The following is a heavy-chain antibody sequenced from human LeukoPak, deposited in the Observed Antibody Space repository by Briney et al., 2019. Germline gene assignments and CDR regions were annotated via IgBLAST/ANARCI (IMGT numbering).Heavy chain of an antibody. CDR2: IYYSGST. D-gene: IGHD6-13*01. Sequence: PSETLSLTCTVSGDSISSYYWSWIRQPPGKGLEWIGYIYYSGSTNYNPSLKSRVTISIDTSKNQFSLKLSSVTAADTAVYYCARGCYSSWFRGPHSNWFDPWGQGTLVTVSS. CDR3: ARGCYSSWFRGPHSNWFDP. V-gene: IGHV4-59*08. J-gene: IGHJ5*02. CDR1: GDSISSYY.